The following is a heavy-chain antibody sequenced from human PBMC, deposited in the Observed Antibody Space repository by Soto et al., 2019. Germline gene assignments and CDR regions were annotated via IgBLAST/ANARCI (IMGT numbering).Heavy chain of an antibody. V-gene: IGHV4-30-4*01. J-gene: IGHJ6*02. CDR1: GGSISSGDYY. Sequence: SETLSLTCTVSGGSISSGDYYWSWIRQPPGKGPEWIGYIYYSGSTYYNPSLKSRVTISVDTSKNQFSLKLSSVTAADTAVFYCARGYDFWSSSSGMDVWGQGTTVTVSS. CDR3: ARGYDFWSSSSGMDV. CDR2: IYYSGST. D-gene: IGHD3-3*01.